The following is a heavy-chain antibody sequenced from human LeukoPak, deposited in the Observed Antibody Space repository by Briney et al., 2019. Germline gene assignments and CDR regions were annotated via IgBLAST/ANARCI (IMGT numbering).Heavy chain of an antibody. D-gene: IGHD3-10*01. CDR2: INAGNGNT. Sequence: ASVKVSCKASGYTFTSYAMHWVRQAPGQRLEWMGWINAGNGNTKYSQKFQGRVTITRDTSASTAYKELSSLRSEDTAVYYCARSDVTMVRGVIYWFDPWGQGTLVTVSS. CDR1: GYTFTSYA. CDR3: ARSDVTMVRGVIYWFDP. J-gene: IGHJ5*02. V-gene: IGHV1-3*01.